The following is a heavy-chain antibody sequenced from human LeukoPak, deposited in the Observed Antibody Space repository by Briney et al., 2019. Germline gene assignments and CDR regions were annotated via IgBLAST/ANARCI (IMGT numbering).Heavy chain of an antibody. CDR1: GFTFSTYD. D-gene: IGHD5-18*01. V-gene: IGHV3-21*01. J-gene: IGHJ4*02. CDR3: AKDLGYSYGYRLSLFDY. Sequence: KPGGSLRLSCAASGFTFSTYDMHWVRQAPGKGLEWVSSIDAGTGNMYFADSVKGRFTISRDNSKNTLYLQMNSLRAEDTAVYYCAKDLGYSYGYRLSLFDYWGQGTLVTVSS. CDR2: IDAGTGNM.